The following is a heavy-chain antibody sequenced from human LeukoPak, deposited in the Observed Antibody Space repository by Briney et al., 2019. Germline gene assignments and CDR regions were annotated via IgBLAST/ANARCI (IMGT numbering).Heavy chain of an antibody. CDR1: GFTLSNYW. CDR2: ISPDGTTT. CDR3: ARDNSPWWFGP. J-gene: IGHJ5*02. Sequence: PGGSLRLSCAASGFTLSNYWMHWVRQAPGKGLEWVSRISPDGTTTAFADSVEGRFAISRDNAKNTLYLQMTSLRAEDTAMYYCARDNSPWWFGPWGRGTLVTVSS. V-gene: IGHV3-74*01. D-gene: IGHD4-11*01.